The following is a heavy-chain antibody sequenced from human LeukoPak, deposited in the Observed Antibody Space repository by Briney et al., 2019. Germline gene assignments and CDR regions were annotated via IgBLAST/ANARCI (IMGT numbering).Heavy chain of an antibody. Sequence: GGSLRLSCAASGFIVSGFDMNWVRQAPGKGLEWVSYLSTSGSYIHYAESVKGRFTISRDAGNNSLYLQLDSLTVEDTAVYFCARGNYDFAYDPWGQGTLVTVSS. J-gene: IGHJ5*02. CDR1: GFIVSGFD. V-gene: IGHV3-21*01. CDR2: LSTSGSYI. D-gene: IGHD3-3*01. CDR3: ARGNYDFAYDP.